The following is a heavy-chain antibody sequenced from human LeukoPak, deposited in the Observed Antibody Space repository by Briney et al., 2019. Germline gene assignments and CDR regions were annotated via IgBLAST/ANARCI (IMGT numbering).Heavy chain of an antibody. D-gene: IGHD3-10*01. J-gene: IGHJ4*02. CDR2: ISSSSSYI. Sequence: GGSLRLSCAASGFTFSSYSMNWVRQAPGKGLEWVSSISSSSSYIYYADSVKGRFTISRDNAKNSLYLQMNSLRAEDTAVYYCARDRVTMVRGVIIPNDYWGQGTPVTVSS. CDR3: ARDRVTMVRGVIIPNDY. CDR1: GFTFSSYS. V-gene: IGHV3-21*01.